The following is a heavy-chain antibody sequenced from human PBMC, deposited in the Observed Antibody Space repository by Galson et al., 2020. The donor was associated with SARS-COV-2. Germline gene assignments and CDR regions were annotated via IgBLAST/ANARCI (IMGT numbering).Heavy chain of an antibody. CDR2: IYITGRT. V-gene: IGHV4-39*07. CDR3: ARKEATYDY. CDR1: RVFISSTSYY. Sequence: ASETLSLTCSVPRVFISSTSYYWGWIRQPPGKGLEWIGSIYITGRTNYNPSLQSRVTISIDTSKNQFSLRLTSVTAADTALYYCARKEATYDYWCQGILVTVSS. D-gene: IGHD5-12*01. J-gene: IGHJ4*02.